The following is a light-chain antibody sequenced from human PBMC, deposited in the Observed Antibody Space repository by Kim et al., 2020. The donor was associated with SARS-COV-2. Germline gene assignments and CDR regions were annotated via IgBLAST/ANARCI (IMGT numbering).Light chain of an antibody. Sequence: QLVLTQSSSASASLGSSVKLTCTLSSGRSKYIIAWHQQQPGKAPRYLMKVGGSETYNKGSGVPDRFSSSISGSDRHLTISNLQSEDEAEYFCETWDSDTQVFGGGTQLTVL. CDR1: SGRSKYI. CDR2: VGGSETY. CDR3: ETWDSDTQV. V-gene: IGLV4-60*03. J-gene: IGLJ3*02.